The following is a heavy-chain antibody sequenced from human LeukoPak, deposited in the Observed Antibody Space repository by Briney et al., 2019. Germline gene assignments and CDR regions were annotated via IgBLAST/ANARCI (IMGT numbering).Heavy chain of an antibody. V-gene: IGHV3-20*04. D-gene: IGHD1-20*01. J-gene: IGHJ5*02. CDR1: GFTFGDYG. Sequence: PGGSPRLSCEGSGFTFGDYGMSWVRQAPGKGPEWVAGISWNSDSTGYPDSVKGRFTISRDNAKNSLFLQMDSLRVEDTAFYYCARDRQGITGTEWFDPWGQGILVTVSS. CDR3: ARDRQGITGTEWFDP. CDR2: ISWNSDST.